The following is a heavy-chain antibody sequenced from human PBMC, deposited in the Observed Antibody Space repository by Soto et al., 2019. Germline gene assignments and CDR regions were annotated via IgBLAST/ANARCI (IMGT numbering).Heavy chain of an antibody. CDR2: INPGSTTR. J-gene: IGHJ4*02. CDR3: VRAWKGSSYGYFY. D-gene: IGHD3-16*01. Sequence: ESGGGLVQPGGSLRLSCTVSGLTFTTYNFNWVRQAPRKGLEWISFINPGSTTRHYADSVKGRFTISRDNAKNSLYLQMNSLTDADAAVYYCVRAWKGSSYGYFYWGQGTRVTVSS. CDR1: GLTFTTYN. V-gene: IGHV3-48*02.